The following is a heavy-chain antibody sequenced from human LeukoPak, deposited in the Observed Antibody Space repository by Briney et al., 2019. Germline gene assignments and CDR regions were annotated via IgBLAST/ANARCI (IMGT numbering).Heavy chain of an antibody. CDR3: ATVGMVRGYDFDY. CDR1: GYTLTELS. D-gene: IGHD3-10*01. Sequence: GASVKVSCRVSGYTLTELSMHWVRQAPGKGLEWMGGFDPEDGETIYAQKFQGRVTMTEDTSTDTAYMELSSLRSEDTAVYYCATVGMVRGYDFDYWGQGTLVTVSS. V-gene: IGHV1-24*01. CDR2: FDPEDGET. J-gene: IGHJ4*02.